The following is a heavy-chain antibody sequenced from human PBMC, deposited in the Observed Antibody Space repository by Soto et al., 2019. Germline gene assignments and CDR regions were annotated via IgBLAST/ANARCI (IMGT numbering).Heavy chain of an antibody. Sequence: EMQLVESGGGLVQPGGSLRLSCAASGLTFSSNWMHWVRQTPGKGLVWGSHISSDGSSTNYADSVKGRFTISRDNAKNTLYLQMTSLRAEDTAVYDCARHGMDVWGQGTTVTGSS. J-gene: IGHJ6*02. CDR2: ISSDGSST. V-gene: IGHV3-74*01. CDR1: GLTFSSNW. CDR3: ARHGMDV.